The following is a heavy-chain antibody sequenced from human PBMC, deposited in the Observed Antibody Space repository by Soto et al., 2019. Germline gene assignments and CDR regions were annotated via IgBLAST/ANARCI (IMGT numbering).Heavy chain of an antibody. CDR2: VDHNGSP. V-gene: IGHV4-34*01. J-gene: IGHJ6*03. CDR1: GGSFSGHC. Sequence: QVHLEQWGAGLLKPSETLSLTCAVYGGSFSGHCWSWIRQSPGKGPEWLGEVDHNGSPNYNPSFKSRVSISTDTSKNQFSLKLNSVTAADTAVYYCARGKSRYGTGTFYNYFYMDVWGKGTTVTVSS. D-gene: IGHD3-10*01. CDR3: ARGKSRYGTGTFYNYFYMDV.